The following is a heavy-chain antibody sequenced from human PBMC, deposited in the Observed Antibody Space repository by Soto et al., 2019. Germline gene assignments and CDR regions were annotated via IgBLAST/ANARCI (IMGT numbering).Heavy chain of an antibody. D-gene: IGHD3-10*01. Sequence: EVQLLDSGGGLVQPGGSLRLSCAASGFTFSGYALTWVRQAPGKGLEWVSAISGGGDATFYAASVKGRLTISRDNSKNSLYLQMKTLRGEDTAVYYCARKVSGSTGRPDLWYFDLWGRGTLVTVSS. CDR3: ARKVSGSTGRPDLWYFDL. V-gene: IGHV3-23*01. J-gene: IGHJ2*01. CDR1: GFTFSGYA. CDR2: ISGGGDAT.